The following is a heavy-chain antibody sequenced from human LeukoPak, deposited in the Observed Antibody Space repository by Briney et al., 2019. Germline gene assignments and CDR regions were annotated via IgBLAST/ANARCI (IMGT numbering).Heavy chain of an antibody. CDR2: IYYSGST. D-gene: IGHD2-2*01. CDR3: ARERIRDNCSSTSCAWPNWFDP. V-gene: IGHV4-59*01. CDR1: GGSISSYY. Sequence: SETLSLTCTVSGGSISSYYWSWIRQPPGKGLEWIGYIYYSGSTNYNPSLKSRVTISVDTSKNQFSLKLSSVTAADTAVYYCARERIRDNCSSTSCAWPNWFDPWGQGTLVTVSS. J-gene: IGHJ5*02.